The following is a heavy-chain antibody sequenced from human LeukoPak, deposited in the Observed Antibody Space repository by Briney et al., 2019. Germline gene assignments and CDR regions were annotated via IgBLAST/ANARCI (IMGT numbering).Heavy chain of an antibody. CDR3: ARYSGSHYAFDI. J-gene: IGHJ3*02. CDR2: IYYSGNT. CDR1: GGAISSTSYY. D-gene: IGHD1-26*01. V-gene: IGHV4-39*01. Sequence: PSETLSPTCTVSGGAISSTSYYWGWLRQPPGKGLEWVGNIYYSGNTFYNPPLKSRVTISVDTSKNQFSLKLSSVTAADTAVYYCARYSGSHYAFDIWGQGTMVTVSS.